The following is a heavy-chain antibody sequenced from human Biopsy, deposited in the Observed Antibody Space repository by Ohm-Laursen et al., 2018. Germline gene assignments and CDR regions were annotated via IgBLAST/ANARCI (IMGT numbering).Heavy chain of an antibody. CDR2: INPNNGGT. Sequence: ASVKVSCNASGYTFTNYDINWVRQAPGQGLEWMGWINPNNGGTNYAHKFQGRVTMTRDTSISTAYMHLSGLTSDDTAVYYCARLAYSEYRRDPLDVWGQGTMVTVSS. V-gene: IGHV1-2*02. D-gene: IGHD5-18*01. CDR1: GYTFTNYD. J-gene: IGHJ3*01. CDR3: ARLAYSEYRRDPLDV.